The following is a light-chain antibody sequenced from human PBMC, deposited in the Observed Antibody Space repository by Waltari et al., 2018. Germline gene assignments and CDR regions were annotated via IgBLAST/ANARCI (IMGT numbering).Light chain of an antibody. CDR1: SSDVGGYNS. Sequence: QSALTQPPSASGSPGQSVTISCTGTSSDVGGYNSASWYQQPPGKAPKLMIYEVSKRPSGVPDRFSGSKSGNTASLTVSGLQAEDEADYYCSSYAGSNNFGVFGGGTKLTVL. V-gene: IGLV2-8*01. CDR2: EVS. CDR3: SSYAGSNNFGV. J-gene: IGLJ2*01.